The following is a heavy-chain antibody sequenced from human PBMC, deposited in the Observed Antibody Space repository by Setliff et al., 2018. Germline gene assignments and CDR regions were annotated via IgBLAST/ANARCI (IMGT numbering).Heavy chain of an antibody. CDR3: ARVGTAGGYYFDF. D-gene: IGHD2-15*01. CDR2: IFPADSDT. J-gene: IGHJ4*02. V-gene: IGHV5-51*01. Sequence: PGESLTISCKGSGYRFSSYWIGWVRQMPGKGLEWIGIIFPADSDTRYSPSFQGQVTISADKSISTAYVQWRSLKASDTAMYYCARVGTAGGYYFDFWGQGALVTVSS. CDR1: GYRFSSYW.